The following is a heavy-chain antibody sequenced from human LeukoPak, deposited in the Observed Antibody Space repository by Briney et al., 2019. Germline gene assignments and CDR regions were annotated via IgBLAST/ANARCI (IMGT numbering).Heavy chain of an antibody. CDR2: INSDGSST. D-gene: IGHD2/OR15-2a*01. CDR3: ARENIFDF. J-gene: IGHJ4*01. Sequence: GGSLGLSCEASGFTFSTYGLTWVRKPPGKGLVWVSRINSDGSSTSYADSVKGRFTISRDNSRNTVYLQMNSLRVADTALYFCARENIFDFWGQGTLVTVSS. V-gene: IGHV3-74*01. CDR1: GFTFSTYG.